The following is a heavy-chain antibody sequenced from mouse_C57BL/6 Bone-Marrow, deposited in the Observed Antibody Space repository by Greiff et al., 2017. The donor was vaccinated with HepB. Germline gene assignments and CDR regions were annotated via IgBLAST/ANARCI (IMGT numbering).Heavy chain of an antibody. D-gene: IGHD4-1*01. V-gene: IGHV5-17*01. CDR3: ARPYLANCDIAY. CDR1: GFTFSDYG. Sequence: DVKLVESGGGLVKPGGSLKLSCAASGFTFSDYGMHWVRQAPEKGLEWVAYISSGSSTIYYADTVKGRFTISRDNAKNTLFLQMTSLRSEDTAMYYCARPYLANCDIAYWGQGTLVTVSA. CDR2: ISSGSSTI. J-gene: IGHJ3*01.